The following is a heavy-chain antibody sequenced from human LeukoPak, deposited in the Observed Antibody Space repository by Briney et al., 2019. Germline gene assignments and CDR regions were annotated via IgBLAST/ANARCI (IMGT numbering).Heavy chain of an antibody. CDR1: GFTFDDYG. CDR3: ARAKYSSSWYGPVDY. D-gene: IGHD6-13*01. J-gene: IGHJ4*02. V-gene: IGHV3-20*04. CDR2: INWNGGST. Sequence: GGSLRLSCAASGFTFDDYGMSWVRQAPGKGLEWVSGINWNGGSTGYADSVKGRFTIPRDNAKNSLYLQMNSLRAEDTALYYCARAKYSSSWYGPVDYWGQGTLVTVSS.